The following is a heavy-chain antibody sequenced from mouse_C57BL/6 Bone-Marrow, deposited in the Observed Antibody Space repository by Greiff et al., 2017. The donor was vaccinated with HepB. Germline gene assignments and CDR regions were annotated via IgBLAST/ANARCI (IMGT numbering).Heavy chain of an antibody. CDR2: IYPGNSDT. J-gene: IGHJ3*01. V-gene: IGHV1-5*01. D-gene: IGHD2-3*01. CDR1: GYTFTSYW. Sequence: EVQLQQSGTVLARPGASVKMSCKTSGYTFTSYWMHWVKQRPGQGLEWIGAIYPGNSDTSYNQKFKGKAKLTAVTSASTAYMELSSLTNEDSAVYDSTGGGDGYYPAWFAYWGQGTLVTVSA. CDR3: TGGGDGYYPAWFAY.